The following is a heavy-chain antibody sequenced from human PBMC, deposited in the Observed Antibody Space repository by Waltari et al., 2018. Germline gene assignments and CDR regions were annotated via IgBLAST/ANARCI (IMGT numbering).Heavy chain of an antibody. CDR2: IQYDESTI. V-gene: IGHV3-33*01. CDR3: AREVSRYFIHAFDI. J-gene: IGHJ3*02. Sequence: QVQLVESGGGVVQPGRSVRLSCPVSGFSVRTYGMHWVRQSAGKGLEWVAFIQYDESTIHYADSVRGRFTVSRDTSKNMVALQMNSLTVEDSSIYCCAREVSRYFIHAFDIRGQGTMVIVSS. D-gene: IGHD2-2*01. CDR1: GFSVRTYG.